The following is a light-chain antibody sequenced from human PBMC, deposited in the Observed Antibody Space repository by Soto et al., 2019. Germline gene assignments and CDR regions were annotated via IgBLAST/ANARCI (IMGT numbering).Light chain of an antibody. CDR1: SSDVGGYNY. V-gene: IGLV2-14*01. CDR2: GVS. CDR3: SSYTAGGTI. J-gene: IGLJ1*01. Sequence: QSALTQPRSVSGSPGQSVTISCTGTSSDVGGYNYVSWYQQLPGKAPKLMISGVSNRPSGVSNRFSGSKSGNTASLTISGLQAEDEADYYCSSYTAGGTIFGTGTKLTVL.